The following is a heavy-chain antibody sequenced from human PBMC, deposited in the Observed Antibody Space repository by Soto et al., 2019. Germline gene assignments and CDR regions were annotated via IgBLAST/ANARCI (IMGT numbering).Heavy chain of an antibody. J-gene: IGHJ4*02. CDR2: IYHGGST. Sequence: SETLSLTCTVSGGSISSFYWSWIRQPPGKGLEWIGYIYHGGSTYYNPSLKSRVTISVDRSKNQFSLKLSSVTAADTAVYYCARGPPLGYWGQGTLVTVSS. V-gene: IGHV4-59*12. CDR3: ARGPPLGY. CDR1: GGSISSFY.